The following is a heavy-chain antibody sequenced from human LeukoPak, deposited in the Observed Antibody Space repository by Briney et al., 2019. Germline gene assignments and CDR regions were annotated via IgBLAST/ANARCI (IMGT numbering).Heavy chain of an antibody. CDR2: ISGSGGST. CDR1: GSTFSPYS. Sequence: GGSLRLSCAASGSTFSPYSMSWVRQAPGKGLEWVSAISGSGGSTYYADSVKGWFTISRDNSKNTLYLQMNSLRAEDTAVYYCAKVVASGYCSGGSCYSSLDYWGQGTLVTVSS. D-gene: IGHD2-15*01. CDR3: AKVVASGYCSGGSCYSSLDY. V-gene: IGHV3-23*01. J-gene: IGHJ4*02.